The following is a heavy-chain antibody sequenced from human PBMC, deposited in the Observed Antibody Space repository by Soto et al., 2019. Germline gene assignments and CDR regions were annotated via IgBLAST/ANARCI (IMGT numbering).Heavy chain of an antibody. V-gene: IGHV1-18*01. D-gene: IGHD6-19*01. CDR3: TREGSAPYYYGMDA. CDR2: INTHNGNT. CDR1: GYTFTTYG. J-gene: IGHJ6*02. Sequence: SVKVSCKASGYTFTTYGISWVRQAPGQGLEWLGWINTHNGNTNYAQNLQDRVIMTADTSTNTAYMELRSLRSDDTAIYYCTREGSAPYYYGMDAWGQGTTVTVSS.